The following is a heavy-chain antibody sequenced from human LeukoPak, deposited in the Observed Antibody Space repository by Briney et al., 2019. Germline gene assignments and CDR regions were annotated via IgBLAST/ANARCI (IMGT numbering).Heavy chain of an antibody. CDR1: GFTFSSYT. J-gene: IGHJ4*02. D-gene: IGHD3-10*01. CDR2: ITSSSSYI. CDR3: ARAPARGSLDY. Sequence: NPGGSLRLSCAASGFTFSSYTMIWVRQAPGKGLEWVSSITSSSSYISYADSVKGRFTISRDNAKNSLYLQINSLRAEDTAFYYCARAPARGSLDYWGQGTLVAVSS. V-gene: IGHV3-21*01.